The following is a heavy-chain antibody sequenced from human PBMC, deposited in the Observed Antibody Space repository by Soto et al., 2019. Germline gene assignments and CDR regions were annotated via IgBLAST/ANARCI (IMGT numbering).Heavy chain of an antibody. CDR3: AREAKQCSSTSCYLYYYYGMDV. Sequence: ASVKVSCKASGYTFTGYYMHWVRQAPGQGLEWMGWINPNRGGTNYAQKFQGWVTMTRDTSISTAYMELSRLRSDDTAVYYCAREAKQCSSTSCYLYYYYGMDVWGQGTTVTVSS. D-gene: IGHD2-2*01. CDR2: INPNRGGT. V-gene: IGHV1-2*04. J-gene: IGHJ6*02. CDR1: GYTFTGYY.